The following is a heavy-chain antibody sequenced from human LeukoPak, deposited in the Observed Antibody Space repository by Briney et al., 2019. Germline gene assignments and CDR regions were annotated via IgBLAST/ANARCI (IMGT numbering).Heavy chain of an antibody. J-gene: IGHJ4*02. CDR2: IYFNGNT. CDR1: GFTFSSYA. CDR3: ARRRRPSEVERQYYFDF. Sequence: GSLRLSCAASGFTFSSYAMSWIRQPPGKGLEWVANIYFNGNTYYNPSLKSRVTISLDTSKNHFSLRLTSVTAADTAVYYCARRRRPSEVERQYYFDFWGQGALVTVSS. D-gene: IGHD1-1*01. V-gene: IGHV4-59*12.